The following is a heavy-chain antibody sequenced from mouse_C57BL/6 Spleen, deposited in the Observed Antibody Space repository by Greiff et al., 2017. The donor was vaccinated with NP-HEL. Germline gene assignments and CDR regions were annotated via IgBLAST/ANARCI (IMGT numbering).Heavy chain of an antibody. CDR1: GYTFPSYW. V-gene: IGHV1-64*01. D-gene: IGHD2-3*01. Sequence: QVQLQQPGAELVKPGASVKLSCKASGYTFPSYWMHWVKQRPGQGLEWIGMIHPNSGSTNYNEKFKSKATLTVDKSSSTAYMQLSSLTSEDSAVYYCARKKDGYYVDYAMDYWGQGTSVTVSS. CDR3: ARKKDGYYVDYAMDY. J-gene: IGHJ4*01. CDR2: IHPNSGST.